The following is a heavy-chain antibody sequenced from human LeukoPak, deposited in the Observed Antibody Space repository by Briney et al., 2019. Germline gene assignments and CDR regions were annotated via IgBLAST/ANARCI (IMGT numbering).Heavy chain of an antibody. CDR3: ARDKDGSGSYYMSGFDY. J-gene: IGHJ4*02. CDR1: GFTFDDYG. Sequence: GGSLRLSCAASGFTFDDYGMSWVRQAPGKGLEWVSDINWNSGSTGYADSVKGRFTISRDNAKNSLYLQMNSLRAEDTALYYGARDKDGSGSYYMSGFDYWGQGTLVTVSS. D-gene: IGHD3-10*01. CDR2: INWNSGST. V-gene: IGHV3-20*04.